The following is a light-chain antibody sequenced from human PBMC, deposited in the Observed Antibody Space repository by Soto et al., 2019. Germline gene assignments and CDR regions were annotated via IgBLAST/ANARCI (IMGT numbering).Light chain of an antibody. CDR2: GAS. Sequence: EIVLTQSPDTLSLSPGDRATLSCRASQSVTSNSLAWYQQKPGQAPRLLIYGASIRATGIPDRFSGSGSGTDFTLTISRLEPEDFAIYYCQQRASWPPFTFGQGTKLEV. V-gene: IGKV3D-20*02. CDR3: QQRASWPPFT. J-gene: IGKJ2*01. CDR1: QSVTSNS.